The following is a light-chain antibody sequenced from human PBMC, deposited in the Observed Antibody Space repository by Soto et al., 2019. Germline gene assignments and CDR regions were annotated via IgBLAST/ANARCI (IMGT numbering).Light chain of an antibody. CDR3: ASYTISSTRV. J-gene: IGLJ3*02. CDR2: EVN. CDR1: NSDVGAYNY. Sequence: QSALTQPASVSGSPGQSITISCTGSNSDVGAYNYVSWCQQHPGKAPKLIIYEVNNRPSGVSHRFSGSKSGNTASLTISGLQADDEADYYCASYTISSTRVFGGGPKLTVL. V-gene: IGLV2-14*01.